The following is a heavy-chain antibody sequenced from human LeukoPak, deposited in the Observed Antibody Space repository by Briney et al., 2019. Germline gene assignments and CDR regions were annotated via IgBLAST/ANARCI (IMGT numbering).Heavy chain of an antibody. CDR1: GYTFTNYW. Sequence: GESLKISCKASGYTFTNYWIGWVRQMPGKGLEWMGIIYPGDSDTRYSPSFQGQVTISADKSISTAYLQWSSLKASDTAMYYCARHAPRGTANNWFDPWGQGTLVTVSS. CDR3: ARHAPRGTANNWFDP. V-gene: IGHV5-51*01. CDR2: IYPGDSDT. J-gene: IGHJ5*02. D-gene: IGHD6-13*01.